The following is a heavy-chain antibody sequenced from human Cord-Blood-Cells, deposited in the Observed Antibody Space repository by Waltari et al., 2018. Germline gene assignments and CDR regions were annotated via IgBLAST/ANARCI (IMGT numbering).Heavy chain of an antibody. D-gene: IGHD3-3*01. Sequence: QLQLQESGPGLVKPSETLSLTCTVSGGSISSSSYYWGWIRQPPGKGLEWIGSIYYSGSTYYNPSLKSRVTISVDTSKNQFSLKLSSVTAADTAVYYCATPEWLRFLEWLELANWGQGTLVTVSS. CDR1: GGSISSSSYY. V-gene: IGHV4-39*01. J-gene: IGHJ4*02. CDR3: ATPEWLRFLEWLELAN. CDR2: IYYSGST.